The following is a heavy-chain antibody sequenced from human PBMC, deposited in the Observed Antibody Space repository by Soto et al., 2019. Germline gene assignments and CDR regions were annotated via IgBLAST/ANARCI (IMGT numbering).Heavy chain of an antibody. CDR2: IIPIFGTA. Sequence: ASVKVSCKASGGTFSSYAISWVRQAPGQGLEWMGGIIPIFGTANYAQKFQGRVTITADESTSTAYMELSSLRSGDTAVYYCARRHYDSSGYYYYYYGMDVWGQGTTVTVSS. CDR3: ARRHYDSSGYYYYYYGMDV. CDR1: GGTFSSYA. J-gene: IGHJ6*02. V-gene: IGHV1-69*13. D-gene: IGHD3-22*01.